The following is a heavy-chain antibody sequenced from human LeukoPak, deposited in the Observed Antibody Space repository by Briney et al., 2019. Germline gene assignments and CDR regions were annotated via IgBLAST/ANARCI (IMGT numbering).Heavy chain of an antibody. D-gene: IGHD6-13*01. Sequence: GGSLRLSCAASGFIFSNYWMSWVRQAPGKGLEWVANINPDGSEKYFVDSVEGRFTISRDNAKNSVYLQMNSLRAEDTAMYYCARIPLIAAAGLYYFDYWGQGTLVTVSS. CDR1: GFIFSNYW. CDR3: ARIPLIAAAGLYYFDY. V-gene: IGHV3-7*01. CDR2: INPDGSEK. J-gene: IGHJ4*02.